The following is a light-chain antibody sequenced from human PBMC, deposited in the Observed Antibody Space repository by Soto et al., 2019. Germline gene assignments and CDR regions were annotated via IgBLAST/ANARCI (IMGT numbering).Light chain of an antibody. V-gene: IGLV2-23*01. J-gene: IGLJ1*01. CDR3: CSYAGSSTYV. CDR1: SSDVGSYNL. CDR2: EGS. Sequence: QSALTQPASVSGSPGQSITISCTGTSSDVGSYNLVSWYRQHPGKAPKLMIYEGSKRPSGVSNRFSGSKSGNTASLTISGLQAEDEADYYCCSYAGSSTYVFGTETKVTVL.